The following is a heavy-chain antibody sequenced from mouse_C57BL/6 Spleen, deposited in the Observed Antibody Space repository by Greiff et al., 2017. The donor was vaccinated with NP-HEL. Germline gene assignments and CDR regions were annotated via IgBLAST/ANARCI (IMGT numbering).Heavy chain of an antibody. CDR1: GFSLTSYA. CDR2: IWTGGGT. CDR3: AITTVVAYYYAMDY. J-gene: IGHJ4*01. D-gene: IGHD1-1*01. Sequence: VKLLESGPGLVAPSQSLSITCTVSGFSLTSYAISWVRQPPGKGLEWLGVIWTGGGTNYNSALKSRLSISKDNSKSQVFLKMNSLQTDDTARYYCAITTVVAYYYAMDYWGQGTSVTVSS. V-gene: IGHV2-9-1*01.